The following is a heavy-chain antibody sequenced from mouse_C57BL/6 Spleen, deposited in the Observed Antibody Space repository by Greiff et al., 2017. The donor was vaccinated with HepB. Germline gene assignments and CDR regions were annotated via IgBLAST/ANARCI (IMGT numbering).Heavy chain of an antibody. CDR3: ARGVGPRVTTGTWFAY. J-gene: IGHJ3*01. CDR1: GFTFSSYA. Sequence: EVHLVESGGGLVKPGGSLKLSCAASGFTFSSYAMSWVRQTPEKRLEWVATISDGGSYTYYPDNVKGRFTISRDNAKNNLYLQMSHLKSEDTAMYYCARGVGPRVTTGTWFAYWGQGTLVTVSA. D-gene: IGHD2-2*01. CDR2: ISDGGSYT. V-gene: IGHV5-4*01.